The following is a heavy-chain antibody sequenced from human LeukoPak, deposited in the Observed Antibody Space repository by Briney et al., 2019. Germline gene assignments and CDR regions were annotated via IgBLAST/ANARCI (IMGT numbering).Heavy chain of an antibody. D-gene: IGHD2-2*01. Sequence: GGSLRLSCAASGFTFDDYAMHWVRQAPGKGLEWVSGISWNSGSIGYADSVKGRFTISRDNAKNSLYLQMNSLRAEDTALYYCAKDQSSSVPDYYYYGMDVWGQGTTVTVSS. J-gene: IGHJ6*02. CDR2: ISWNSGSI. CDR3: AKDQSSSVPDYYYYGMDV. V-gene: IGHV3-9*01. CDR1: GFTFDDYA.